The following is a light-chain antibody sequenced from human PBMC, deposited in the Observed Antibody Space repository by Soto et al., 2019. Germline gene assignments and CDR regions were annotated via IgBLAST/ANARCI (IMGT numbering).Light chain of an antibody. V-gene: IGLV2-14*03. CDR2: DVS. Sequence: QSARTQPASVSGSPGQSVTISCTGTSSDFGGYNYVSWYQQHPGKAPKLMIYDVSDRPSGVSNRFSGSKSGNTASLTISGLQADDEADYYFSSYTSSTTLLFGGGTKLTVL. CDR1: SSDFGGYNY. CDR3: SSYTSSTTLL. J-gene: IGLJ2*01.